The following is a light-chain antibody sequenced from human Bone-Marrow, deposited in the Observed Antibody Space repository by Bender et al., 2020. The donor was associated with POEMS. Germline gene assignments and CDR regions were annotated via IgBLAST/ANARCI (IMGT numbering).Light chain of an antibody. CDR1: SSDVGAYNY. CDR2: DIS. Sequence: QSGLTQPASVSGSPGQAVTISCTGTSSDVGAYNYVSWYQHLPGKAPKLIIYDISKRPSGVSSRFSGSKSGSTASLTISGLQAEDEADYYCCSYTTSDTVVFGTGTKVTVL. V-gene: IGLV2-14*03. CDR3: CSYTTSDTVV. J-gene: IGLJ1*01.